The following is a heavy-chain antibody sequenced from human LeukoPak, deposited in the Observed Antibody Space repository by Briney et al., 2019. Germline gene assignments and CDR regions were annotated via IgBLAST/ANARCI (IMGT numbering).Heavy chain of an antibody. Sequence: GGSLRLSCAASGFTFSSYGMHWVRQAPGKGLEWVAFIRYDGSNKYYADSVKGRFTISRDNSKNTLYLQMNSLRAEDTALYYCAKTGSWGSSNYYFDYWGQGTLVTVSS. CDR3: AKTGSWGSSNYYFDY. D-gene: IGHD2-15*01. J-gene: IGHJ4*02. CDR2: IRYDGSNK. CDR1: GFTFSSYG. V-gene: IGHV3-30*02.